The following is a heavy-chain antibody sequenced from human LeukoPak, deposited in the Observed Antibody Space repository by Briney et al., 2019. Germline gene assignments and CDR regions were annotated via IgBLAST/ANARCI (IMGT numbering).Heavy chain of an antibody. CDR1: GFTFKIYS. CDR2: ISTSSSHM. Sequence: GGSLRLSCAASGFTFKIYSMNWVRQAPGKGLEWVSSISTSSSHMYYADSVRGRFTISRDNAKNSLYLQMNTLRAEDTAVYYCARDDTSAHFFDYWGQGTLVTVSS. CDR3: ARDDTSAHFFDY. J-gene: IGHJ4*02. D-gene: IGHD3-10*01. V-gene: IGHV3-21*01.